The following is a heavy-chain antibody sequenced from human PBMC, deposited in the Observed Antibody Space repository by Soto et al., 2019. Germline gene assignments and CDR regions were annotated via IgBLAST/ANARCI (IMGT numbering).Heavy chain of an antibody. V-gene: IGHV1-8*01. CDR2: MNPNSGNT. D-gene: IGHD2-15*01. CDR1: GYTFTSYD. CDR3: ARGLSYCSGGSCYSRWFDP. J-gene: IGHJ5*02. Sequence: QVQLVQSGAEVKKPGASVKVSCKASGYTFTSYDINWVRQATGQGLEWMGWMNPNSGNTGYAQKFQCRVTMTRNTSVSTAYMELSSLRSEDTAVYYCARGLSYCSGGSCYSRWFDPWGQGTLVTVSS.